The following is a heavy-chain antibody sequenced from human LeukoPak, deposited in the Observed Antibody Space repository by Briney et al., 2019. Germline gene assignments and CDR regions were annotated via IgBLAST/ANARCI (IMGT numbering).Heavy chain of an antibody. D-gene: IGHD6-13*01. CDR2: IYYSGST. V-gene: IGHV4-30-4*08. CDR1: GGSISSGDYY. Sequence: SETLSLTCTVSGGSISSGDYYWSWIRQPPGKGLEWIGYIYYSGSTYYDPSLKSRVTISVDTSKNQFSLKLSSVTAADTAVYYCARESIAAAGTWVLDYWGQGTLVTVSS. CDR3: ARESIAAAGTWVLDY. J-gene: IGHJ4*02.